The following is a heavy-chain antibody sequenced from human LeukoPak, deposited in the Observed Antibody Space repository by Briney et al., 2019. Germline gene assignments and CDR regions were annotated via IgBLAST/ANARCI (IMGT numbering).Heavy chain of an antibody. V-gene: IGHV1-2*02. D-gene: IGHD3-9*01. Sequence: VKVSCKASGYTFTGYYMHWVRQAPGQGLEWMGWINPNSGGTNYAQKFQGRVTMTRDTSISTAYMELSRLRSDDTAVYYCARDRSVLDVLTGYFDYWGQGTLVTVSS. CDR2: INPNSGGT. CDR1: GYTFTGYY. J-gene: IGHJ4*02. CDR3: ARDRSVLDVLTGYFDY.